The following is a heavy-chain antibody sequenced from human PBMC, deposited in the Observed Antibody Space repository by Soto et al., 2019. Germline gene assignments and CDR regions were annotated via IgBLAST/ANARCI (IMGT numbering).Heavy chain of an antibody. Sequence: SETLSLTCAVYGGSFSGYYWSWIRQPPGKGLEWIGEINHSGSTNYNPSLKSRVTISVDTSKNQFSLKLSSVTAADTAVYYCARPDCGGDCYSPYYFDYWGQGTLVGVSS. CDR1: GGSFSGYY. D-gene: IGHD2-21*02. CDR2: INHSGST. CDR3: ARPDCGGDCYSPYYFDY. V-gene: IGHV4-34*01. J-gene: IGHJ4*02.